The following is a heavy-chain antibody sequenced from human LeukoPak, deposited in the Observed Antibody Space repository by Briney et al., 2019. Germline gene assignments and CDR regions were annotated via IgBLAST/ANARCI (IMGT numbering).Heavy chain of an antibody. CDR2: ISGSGGST. D-gene: IGHD6-19*01. CDR1: GFTFSSYG. Sequence: GGSLRLSCAASGFTFSSYGMSWVRQAPGKGLEWVSAISGSGGSTYYADSVKGRFTISRDNSKNTLYLQMNSLRAEDTAVYYCAKDRPRQWLVWALPAPNFDYWGQGTLVTVSS. V-gene: IGHV3-23*01. J-gene: IGHJ4*02. CDR3: AKDRPRQWLVWALPAPNFDY.